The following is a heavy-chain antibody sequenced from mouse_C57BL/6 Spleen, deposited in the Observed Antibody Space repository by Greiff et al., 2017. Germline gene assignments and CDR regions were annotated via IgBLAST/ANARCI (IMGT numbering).Heavy chain of an antibody. D-gene: IGHD1-1*01. J-gene: IGHJ3*01. V-gene: IGHV1-9*01. CDR3: ALYYYGSSYWFAY. Sequence: QVQLQQSGAELMKPGASVKLSCKATGYTFTGYWIEWVKQRPGHGLEWIGEILPGSGSTNYNEKFKGKATFTADTSSNTAYMQLSSLTTEDSAIYYCALYYYGSSYWFAYWGQGTLVTVSA. CDR2: ILPGSGST. CDR1: GYTFTGYW.